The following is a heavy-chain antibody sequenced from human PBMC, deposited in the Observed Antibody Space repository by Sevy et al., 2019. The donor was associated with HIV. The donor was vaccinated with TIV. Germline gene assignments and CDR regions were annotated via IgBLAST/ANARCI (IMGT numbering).Heavy chain of an antibody. CDR3: AKDYPNGYRDYVYYYGMDV. D-gene: IGHD4-17*01. CDR2: ISYDGSNK. CDR1: GFTFSSYG. V-gene: IGHV3-30*18. Sequence: GGSLRLSCAASGFTFSSYGMHWVRQAPGKGLEWVAVISYDGSNKYYADSVKGRFTISRDNSKNTLYLQMNSLRAEDTAVYYCAKDYPNGYRDYVYYYGMDVWGQGTTVTVSS. J-gene: IGHJ6*02.